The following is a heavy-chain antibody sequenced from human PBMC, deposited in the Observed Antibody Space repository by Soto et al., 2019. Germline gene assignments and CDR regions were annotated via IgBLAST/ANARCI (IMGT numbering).Heavy chain of an antibody. CDR3: ARARKYYDFWSGYSSYYYGMDV. D-gene: IGHD3-3*01. V-gene: IGHV1-69*13. CDR1: GGTFSSYA. CDR2: IIPIFGTA. J-gene: IGHJ6*02. Sequence: SVKVSCKASGGTFSSYAISWVRQAPGQGLEWMGGIIPIFGTANYAQKFQGRVTITADESTSTAYMELSSLRSEDTAVYYCARARKYYDFWSGYSSYYYGMDVWGQGTTVTVSS.